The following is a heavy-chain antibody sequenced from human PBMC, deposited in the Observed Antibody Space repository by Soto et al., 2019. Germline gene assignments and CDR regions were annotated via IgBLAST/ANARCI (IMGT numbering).Heavy chain of an antibody. J-gene: IGHJ4*02. CDR1: GGSISGDKW. Sequence: SETLSLTCAVSGGSISGDKWWSWVRQPPGKGLEWIGEIHHSRGTNYNPSLKSRVTISVDKCKNQFSLNLNSVTAADTGVYYCATNGWYCVEYWGQGFLVTVS. V-gene: IGHV4-4*02. D-gene: IGHD6-19*01. CDR2: IHHSRGT. CDR3: ATNGWYCVEY.